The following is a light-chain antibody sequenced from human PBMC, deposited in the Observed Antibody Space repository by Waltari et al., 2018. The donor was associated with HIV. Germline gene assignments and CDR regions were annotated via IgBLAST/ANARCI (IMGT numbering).Light chain of an antibody. V-gene: IGKV1-9*01. J-gene: IGKJ4*01. CDR1: QDINTF. Sequence: DIRLTQSPSFLSASIGDRITITCRASQDINTFLAWDQQNPGRAPKLLVYAASTLQSGVSSRFSGSGSGTDCTLTINSLQPEDCATYYCQQLNSYPVTFGGGTKVEI. CDR2: AAS. CDR3: QQLNSYPVT.